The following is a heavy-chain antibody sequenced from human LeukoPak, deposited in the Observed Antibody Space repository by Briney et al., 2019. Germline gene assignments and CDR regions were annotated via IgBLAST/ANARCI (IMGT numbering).Heavy chain of an antibody. CDR2: ISSSSSYI. CDR1: GFTFSSYS. CDR3: ARGAYCGSDCYFWVTGAYYFDY. D-gene: IGHD2-21*02. Sequence: GGSLRLSCAASGFTFSSYSMNWVRQAPGKGLEWVSSISSSSSYIYYADSVKGRFTISRDNAKNSLYLQMNSLRAEDTAVYYCARGAYCGSDCYFWVTGAYYFDYWGQGTLVTVSS. J-gene: IGHJ4*02. V-gene: IGHV3-21*01.